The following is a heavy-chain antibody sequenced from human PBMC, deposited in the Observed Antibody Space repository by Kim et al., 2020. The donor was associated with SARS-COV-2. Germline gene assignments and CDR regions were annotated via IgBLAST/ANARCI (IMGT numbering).Heavy chain of an antibody. CDR1: GFTVSSNY. CDR3: ARDRPALYYESLVDAFDI. V-gene: IGHV3-66*01. J-gene: IGHJ3*02. CDR2: IYSGGST. D-gene: IGHD1-26*01. Sequence: GGSLRLSCAASGFTVSSNYMSWVRQAPGKGLEWVSVIYSGGSTYYADSVKGRFTISRDNSKNTLYLQMNSLRAEDTAVYYCARDRPALYYESLVDAFDIWGQGTMVTVSS.